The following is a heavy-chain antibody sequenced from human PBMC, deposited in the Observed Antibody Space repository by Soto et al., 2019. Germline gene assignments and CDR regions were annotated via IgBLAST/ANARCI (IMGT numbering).Heavy chain of an antibody. V-gene: IGHV2-5*02. Sequence: SGPTLVNPTQTLTLTCTFSGFSLSTSGVGVGWIRQPPGKALEWLALIYWDDDKRYSPSLKSRLTITKDTSKNQVVLTMTNMDPVDTATYYCAHRPAGGYSHGFWFDPWGQGTQVTVSS. CDR1: GFSLSTSGVG. CDR2: IYWDDDK. D-gene: IGHD5-18*01. CDR3: AHRPAGGYSHGFWFDP. J-gene: IGHJ5*02.